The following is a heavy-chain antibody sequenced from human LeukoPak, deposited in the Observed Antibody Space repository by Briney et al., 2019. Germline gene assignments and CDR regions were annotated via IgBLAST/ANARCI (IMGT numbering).Heavy chain of an antibody. D-gene: IGHD1-1*01. Sequence: GGSLRLSCAASGFTVSSNYMSWVRQAPGKGLEWVSVIYSGGSTYYADSVKGRLTISRDNSKNTLYLQMNSLRAEDTAVYYCARTNWNDADYWGQGTLVTVSS. J-gene: IGHJ4*02. CDR2: IYSGGST. CDR3: ARTNWNDADY. CDR1: GFTVSSNY. V-gene: IGHV3-66*02.